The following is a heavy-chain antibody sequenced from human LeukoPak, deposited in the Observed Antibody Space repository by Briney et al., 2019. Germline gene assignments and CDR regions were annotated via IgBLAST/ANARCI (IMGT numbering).Heavy chain of an antibody. CDR1: GFTFSSYA. D-gene: IGHD3-10*01. Sequence: GGSLRLSCAASGFTFSSYAMSWVRQAPGKGLEWVSAISGSGGSTYYADSVKGRFTISRDNSKNTLYLQMNSLRAEDTAVYYCAKDSTLWFGELRGAFDIWGQGTMVTVSS. CDR3: AKDSTLWFGELRGAFDI. CDR2: ISGSGGST. J-gene: IGHJ3*02. V-gene: IGHV3-23*01.